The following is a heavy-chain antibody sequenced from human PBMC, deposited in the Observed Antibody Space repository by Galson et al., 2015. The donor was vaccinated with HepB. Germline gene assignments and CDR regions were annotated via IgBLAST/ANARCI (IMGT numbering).Heavy chain of an antibody. CDR1: GYSFTSYW. Sequence: QSGAEVKKPGESLRISCKGSGYSFTSYWISWVRQMPGKGLEWMGRIDPSDSYTNYSPSFQGHVTISADKSISTAYLQWSSLKASDTAMYYCARRGTYYYDSSGYFQDYYYYYGMDVWGQGTTVTVSS. V-gene: IGHV5-10-1*01. CDR2: IDPSDSYT. J-gene: IGHJ6*02. CDR3: ARRGTYYYDSSGYFQDYYYYYGMDV. D-gene: IGHD3-22*01.